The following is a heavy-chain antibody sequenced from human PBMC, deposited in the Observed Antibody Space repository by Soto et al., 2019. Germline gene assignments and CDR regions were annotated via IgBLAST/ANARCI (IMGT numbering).Heavy chain of an antibody. Sequence: ASVXVSCNASGYTFTSYGISWVRQALGQGLEWMGWISAYNGNTNYAQKLQGRVTMTTDTSTSTAYMELRSLRSDDTAVYYCAKDTHYYYYYYMDVWGKGTTVTVSS. CDR1: GYTFTSYG. J-gene: IGHJ6*03. CDR2: ISAYNGNT. CDR3: AKDTHYYYYYYMDV. V-gene: IGHV1-18*01.